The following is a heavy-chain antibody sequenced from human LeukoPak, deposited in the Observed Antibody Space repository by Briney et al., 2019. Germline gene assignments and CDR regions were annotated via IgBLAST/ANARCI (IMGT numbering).Heavy chain of an antibody. CDR1: GGTFSSYA. CDR2: INPSDGST. V-gene: IGHV1-46*01. Sequence: ASVKVSCKASGGTFSSYAISWVRQAPGQGLEWMGIINPSDGSTSYAQKFQGTVPMTRDMSTNTLYMELSSLTSKDTAVYYCARSACSGDSCFLDYWGQGTLVTVSS. CDR3: ARSACSGDSCFLDY. D-gene: IGHD2-15*01. J-gene: IGHJ4*02.